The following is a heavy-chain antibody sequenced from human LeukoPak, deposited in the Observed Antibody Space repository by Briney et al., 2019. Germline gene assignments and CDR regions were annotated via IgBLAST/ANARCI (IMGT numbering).Heavy chain of an antibody. CDR2: VSYSGST. V-gene: IGHV4-61*05. D-gene: IGHD6-19*01. CDR3: ASQGSDSGWFYF. Sequence: MPSETLSFTCTVSGGSISSSSYYWSWIRQPPGKGLEWIGYVSYSGSTNYNPSLKSRLTISIDTSETQFSLKMTSVTAADTAVYYCASQGSDSGWFYFWGQGTLVTVSS. J-gene: IGHJ4*02. CDR1: GGSISSSSYY.